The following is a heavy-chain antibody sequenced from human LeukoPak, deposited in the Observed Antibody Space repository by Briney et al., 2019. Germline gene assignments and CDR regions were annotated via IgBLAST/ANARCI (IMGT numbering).Heavy chain of an antibody. D-gene: IGHD3-10*01. J-gene: IGHJ4*02. CDR1: GFTFSYYA. V-gene: IGHV3-33*01. Sequence: GRSLRLSCAASGFTFSYYAIHWVRQAPGEGLEWVALIWSDGSNKYYADSVKGRITISRDNSKNTVYLQMNSLRAEDTAVYYCARELFGSGSCPDGWGQGTLVTVSS. CDR2: IWSDGSNK. CDR3: ARELFGSGSCPDG.